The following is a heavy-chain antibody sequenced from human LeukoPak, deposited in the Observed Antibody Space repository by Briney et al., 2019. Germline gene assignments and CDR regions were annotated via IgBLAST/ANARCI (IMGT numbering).Heavy chain of an antibody. D-gene: IGHD3-22*01. CDR2: INHSGST. CDR3: ARDQGDSSGYSWFDP. V-gene: IGHV4-34*01. J-gene: IGHJ5*02. Sequence: SETLSLTCAVYGGSFSGYYWSWIRQPPGKGLEWIGEINHSGSTNYNPSLKSRVTISVDRSKNQFSLKLSSVTAADTAVYYCARDQGDSSGYSWFDPWGQGTLVTVSS. CDR1: GGSFSGYY.